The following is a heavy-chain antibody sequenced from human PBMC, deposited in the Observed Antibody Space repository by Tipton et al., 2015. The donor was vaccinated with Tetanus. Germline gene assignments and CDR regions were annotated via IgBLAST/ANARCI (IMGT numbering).Heavy chain of an antibody. CDR1: GFLFSSYT. V-gene: IGHV3-21*01. Sequence: GSLRLSCSVSGFLFSSYTMNWVRQAPGRGLEWVSSISSTTSYIYYSDSVKGRFTISRDNAKNSLYLQMNSLTADDTAVYFCARRSLTNYGLDVWGQGTPVTVSS. CDR2: ISSTTSYI. J-gene: IGHJ6*02. D-gene: IGHD1-1*01. CDR3: ARRSLTNYGLDV.